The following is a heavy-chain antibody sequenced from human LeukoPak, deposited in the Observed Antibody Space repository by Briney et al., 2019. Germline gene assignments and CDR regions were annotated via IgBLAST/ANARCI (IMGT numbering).Heavy chain of an antibody. D-gene: IGHD3-10*01. Sequence: ASVKVSCKASGYTFTGSYMHWVRQAPGQGLEWMGWINPNSGGTNYAQKFQGRVTMTRDTSISTAYMELSRLRSDDTAVYYCAREIPTMVRGVIIRVFDYWGQGTLVTVSS. CDR2: INPNSGGT. CDR3: AREIPTMVRGVIIRVFDY. V-gene: IGHV1-2*02. J-gene: IGHJ4*02. CDR1: GYTFTGSY.